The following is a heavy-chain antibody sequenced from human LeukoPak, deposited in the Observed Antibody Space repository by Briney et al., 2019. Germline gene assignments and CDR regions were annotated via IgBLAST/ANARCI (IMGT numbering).Heavy chain of an antibody. D-gene: IGHD4-17*01. V-gene: IGHV3-23*01. CDR1: GFTFSSYA. Sequence: GGSLRLSCAASGFTFSSYAMSWVRQAPGKGLEWVSAISGSGGSTYYADSVKGRFTISRDNSKNTRYLQMNSLRAEDTAVYYCAKDLYGDYFKAFYYYGMDVWGQGTTVTVSS. J-gene: IGHJ6*02. CDR2: ISGSGGST. CDR3: AKDLYGDYFKAFYYYGMDV.